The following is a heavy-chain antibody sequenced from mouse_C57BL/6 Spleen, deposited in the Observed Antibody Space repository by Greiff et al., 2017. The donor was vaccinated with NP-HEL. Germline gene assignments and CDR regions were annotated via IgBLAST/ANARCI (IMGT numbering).Heavy chain of an antibody. V-gene: IGHV1-22*01. CDR3: ASDVGYYFDY. CDR1: GYTFTDYN. CDR2: INPNNGGT. D-gene: IGHD2-3*01. J-gene: IGHJ2*01. Sequence: EVQLQQSGPELVKPGASVKMSCKASGYTFTDYNMHWVKQSHGKSLEWIGYINPNNGGTSSNQKFKGKATLTVNKSSSTAYMELRSLTSEDSAVYYCASDVGYYFDYWGQGTTLTVSS.